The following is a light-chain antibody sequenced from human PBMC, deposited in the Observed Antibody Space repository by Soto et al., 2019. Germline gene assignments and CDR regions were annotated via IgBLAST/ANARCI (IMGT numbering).Light chain of an antibody. CDR3: QQYNNWPLT. CDR1: QSVSSN. J-gene: IGKJ4*01. CDR2: GAS. V-gene: IGKV3-15*01. Sequence: EIVLTQSPGTLSLSPGERATLSCRASQSVSSNLAWYQQKPGQAPRLLIYGASTRATGIPARLSGSGSGTEFTLTISSLQSEDFAVYYCQQYNNWPLTFGGGTKVDIK.